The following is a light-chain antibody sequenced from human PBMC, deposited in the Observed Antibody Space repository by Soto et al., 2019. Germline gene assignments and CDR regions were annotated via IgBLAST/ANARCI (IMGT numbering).Light chain of an antibody. Sequence: QSALSQPPSVSGSPGQSVTISCTGTSSDVGSYNFVSWYQQHPGKVPKLLIYEVSRRPSGVSDRFSASKSGNTASLTISGRQADDEAAYYCCCSSGVSTGIFGGGTKLTVL. CDR2: EVS. CDR1: SSDVGSYNF. J-gene: IGLJ2*01. V-gene: IGLV2-23*02. CDR3: CSSGVSTGI.